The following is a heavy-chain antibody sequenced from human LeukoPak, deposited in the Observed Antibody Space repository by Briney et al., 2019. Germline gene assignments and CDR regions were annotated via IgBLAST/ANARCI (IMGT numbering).Heavy chain of an antibody. Sequence: ASVKVSCKAPGYTFTSYYMHWVRQAPGQGLEWMGIVNPSGGSTSYAQKFQGRVTMTRDTSTSTVYMELSSLRSEDTAVYYCAREARGPDYYYYGMDVWGQGTTVTVSS. CDR3: AREARGPDYYYYGMDV. CDR1: GYTFTSYY. V-gene: IGHV1-46*01. J-gene: IGHJ6*02. D-gene: IGHD3-10*01. CDR2: VNPSGGST.